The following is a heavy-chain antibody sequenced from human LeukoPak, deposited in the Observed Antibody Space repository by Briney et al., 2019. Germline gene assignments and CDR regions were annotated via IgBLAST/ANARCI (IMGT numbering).Heavy chain of an antibody. J-gene: IGHJ4*02. CDR2: IYYSGST. D-gene: IGHD2-15*01. V-gene: IGHV4-30-4*01. Sequence: SETLSLTCTVSGGSISSGDYYWSWIRQPPGKGLEWIGYIYYSGSTYYNPSLKCRVTISVDTSKTQFSLKLSSVTAADTAVYYCASLGYCSGGSCYIFDYWGQGTLVTVSS. CDR1: GGSISSGDYY. CDR3: ASLGYCSGGSCYIFDY.